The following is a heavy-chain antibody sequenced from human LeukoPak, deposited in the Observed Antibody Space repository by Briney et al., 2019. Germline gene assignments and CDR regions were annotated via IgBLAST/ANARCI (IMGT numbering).Heavy chain of an antibody. CDR1: GFTFSRYS. V-gene: IGHV3-21*01. Sequence: GGSLRLSCAASGFTFSRYSMNWVRQAPGKGLEWVSSISSSSSYIYYADSVKGRFTISRDNAKNSLFLQMHSLRAGDTAVFYCARDVYWYFDLWGRGTLVTVSS. CDR3: ARDVYWYFDL. J-gene: IGHJ2*01. CDR2: ISSSSSYI.